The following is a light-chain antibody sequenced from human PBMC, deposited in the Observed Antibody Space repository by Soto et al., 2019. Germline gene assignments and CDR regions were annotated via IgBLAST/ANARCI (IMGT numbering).Light chain of an antibody. V-gene: IGKV1-5*01. CDR1: QSISSW. CDR3: QPYNSYPLT. J-gene: IGKJ4*01. Sequence: DIQMTQSPSTLSASVGDRVTITCRASQSISSWLAWYQQKPGKAPKLLIYDASSLESGVPSRFSGSGCGTEFTLTISSLQPDDFATYYCQPYNSYPLTFGGGTKVDIK. CDR2: DAS.